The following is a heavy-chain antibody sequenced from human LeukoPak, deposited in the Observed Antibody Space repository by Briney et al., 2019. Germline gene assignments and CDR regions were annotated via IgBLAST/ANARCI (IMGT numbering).Heavy chain of an antibody. Sequence: NSGGSLRLSCAASGFTFSDYYMSWIRQAPGKGLEWVSYISSSDSTIYYADSVKGRFTISRDNAKNSLYLQMNSLRAEDTAVYYCARPVRYGSGSYYTPTNWFDPWGQGTLVTVSS. J-gene: IGHJ5*02. CDR1: GFTFSDYY. V-gene: IGHV3-11*01. CDR3: ARPVRYGSGSYYTPTNWFDP. D-gene: IGHD3-10*01. CDR2: ISSSDSTI.